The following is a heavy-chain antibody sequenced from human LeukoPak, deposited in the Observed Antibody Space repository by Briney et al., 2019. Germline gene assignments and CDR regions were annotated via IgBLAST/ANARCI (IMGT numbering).Heavy chain of an antibody. CDR1: GGSISSSSYY. Sequence: SETLSLTCTVSGGSISSSSYYWGWIRQPPGKGLEWIGSIYYSGSTYYNPSLKSRVTISVDTSKNQFSLKLSSVTAADTAVYYCALKPAYYDSSGSTDYWGQGTLFTVSS. D-gene: IGHD3-22*01. CDR2: IYYSGST. CDR3: ALKPAYYDSSGSTDY. J-gene: IGHJ4*02. V-gene: IGHV4-39*01.